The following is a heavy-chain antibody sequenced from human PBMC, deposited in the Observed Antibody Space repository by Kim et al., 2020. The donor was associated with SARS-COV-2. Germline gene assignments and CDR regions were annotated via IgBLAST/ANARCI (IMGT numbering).Heavy chain of an antibody. V-gene: IGHV3-30*04. D-gene: IGHD2-15*01. CDR3: ARVPHFCSGGSCYRGGADY. CDR1: GFTFSSYA. J-gene: IGHJ4*02. CDR2: ISYDGSNK. Sequence: GGSLRLSCAASGFTFSSYAMHWVRQAPGKGLEWVAVISYDGSNKYYADSVKGRFTISRDNSKNTLYLQMNSLRAEDTAVYYCARVPHFCSGGSCYRGGADYWGQGTLVTVSS.